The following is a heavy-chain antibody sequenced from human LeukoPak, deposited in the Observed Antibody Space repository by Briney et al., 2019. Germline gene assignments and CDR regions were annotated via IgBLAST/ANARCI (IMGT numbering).Heavy chain of an antibody. V-gene: IGHV4-34*01. J-gene: IGHJ4*02. CDR2: INHSGST. CDR1: GGSFSGYY. CDR3: ARAHCSSTSCYLYFDY. D-gene: IGHD2-2*01. Sequence: SETLSLTCAVYGGSFSGYYWTWIRQPPGKGLEWIGEINHSGSTNYNPSLKSRVTISVDTSKNQFSLKLSSVTAADTAVYYCARAHCSSTSCYLYFDYWGQGTLVTVSS.